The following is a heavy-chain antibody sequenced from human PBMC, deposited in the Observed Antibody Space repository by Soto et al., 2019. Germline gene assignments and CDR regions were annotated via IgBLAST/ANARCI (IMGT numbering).Heavy chain of an antibody. V-gene: IGHV3-30*03. CDR3: ARGEGLLDPFYM. Sequence: QGQVVESGGGGVQPGKSLRLSCTGSGLTFSSHGMQWVRQAPGRGLEWLAVISYNGRNKYYRDSVKDRFSISRDNSKSTLSLQMQDLRTEDTAMYFCARGEGLLDPFYMWGQGTMVVVSS. J-gene: IGHJ3*02. D-gene: IGHD1-1*01. CDR1: GLTFSSHG. CDR2: ISYNGRNK.